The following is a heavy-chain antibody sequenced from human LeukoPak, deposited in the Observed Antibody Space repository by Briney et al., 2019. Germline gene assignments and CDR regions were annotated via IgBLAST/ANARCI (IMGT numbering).Heavy chain of an antibody. Sequence: GESLKISCKGSGYNFTSYWIVWVRQIPGKGLEWMGIIYPGDSDTRYSPSFQGQVTISADKSISAAYLQWSSLTASDTAMYYCARRSSTASRYFDFWGQGTLVTVSS. J-gene: IGHJ4*02. CDR2: IYPGDSDT. CDR3: ARRSSTASRYFDF. V-gene: IGHV5-51*01. CDR1: GYNFTSYW. D-gene: IGHD2/OR15-2a*01.